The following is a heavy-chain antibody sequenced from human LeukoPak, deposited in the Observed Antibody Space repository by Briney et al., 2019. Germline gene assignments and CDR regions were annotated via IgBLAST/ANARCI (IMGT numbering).Heavy chain of an antibody. V-gene: IGHV3-23*01. J-gene: IGHJ4*02. Sequence: GGSLRLSCAASGFTFSSYAMSWVRQAPGKGLEWVSAISDSGGSTYYADSVKGRFTISRDNSKNTLYLQMNSLRTEDTAVYYCAKSGDSSGYYYQFDYWGQGTLVTDSS. CDR2: ISDSGGST. CDR3: AKSGDSSGYYYQFDY. CDR1: GFTFSSYA. D-gene: IGHD3-22*01.